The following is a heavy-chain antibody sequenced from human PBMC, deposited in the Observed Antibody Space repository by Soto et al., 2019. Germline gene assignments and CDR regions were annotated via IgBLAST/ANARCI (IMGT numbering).Heavy chain of an antibody. V-gene: IGHV4-59*01. Sequence: SETLSLTCTVSGGSISSYYWSWIRQPPGKGLEWIGYIYYSGSTNYNPSLKSRVTISVDTSKNQFSLKLSSVTAAGTAVYYCARCSGYSYGFNYWGQGTLVTVSS. D-gene: IGHD5-18*01. J-gene: IGHJ4*02. CDR1: GGSISSYY. CDR3: ARCSGYSYGFNY. CDR2: IYYSGST.